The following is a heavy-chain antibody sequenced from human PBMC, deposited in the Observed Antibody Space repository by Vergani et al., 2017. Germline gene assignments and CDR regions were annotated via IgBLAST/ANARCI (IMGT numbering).Heavy chain of an antibody. V-gene: IGHV1-46*01. CDR3: ARSIGYCAGATCRAYYFDH. J-gene: IGHJ5*02. CDR2: LNPTTGHT. D-gene: IGHD2-21*01. Sequence: QVQLVQSGAEVKKPGASVKVSCKASGYTFTSYYIHWLRQAPGQAFEWMGILNPTTGHTTSAQKFMGRVDMTTDPSTDTSTRTVQMTLSSLRSEDTAVLYCARSIGYCAGATCRAYYFDHWGQGTRVTVSS. CDR1: GYTFTSYY.